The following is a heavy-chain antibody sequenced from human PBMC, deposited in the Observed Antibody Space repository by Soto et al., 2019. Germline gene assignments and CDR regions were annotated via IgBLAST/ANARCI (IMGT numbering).Heavy chain of an antibody. CDR1: GYTFTGYY. Sequence: GASVKVSCKASGYTFTGYYMHWVRQAPGQGLEWMGWINPNSGGTNYAQKFQGWVTMTRDTSISTAYMELSRLRSDDTAVYYCARDRFITYCSDGSCYSEFWYDPWGQGTLVTVSS. J-gene: IGHJ5*02. D-gene: IGHD2-15*01. CDR3: ARDRFITYCSDGSCYSEFWYDP. V-gene: IGHV1-2*04. CDR2: INPNSGGT.